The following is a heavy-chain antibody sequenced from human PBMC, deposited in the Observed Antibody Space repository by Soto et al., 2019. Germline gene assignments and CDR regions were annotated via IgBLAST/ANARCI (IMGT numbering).Heavy chain of an antibody. CDR2: INPNSGGT. V-gene: IGHV1-2*02. D-gene: IGHD3-10*01. CDR3: ARKTDGSGTHPRAFYFDF. J-gene: IGHJ4*02. CDR1: GYTFTGYY. Sequence: QVQLVQSGAEVKKPGASVKVSCKASGYTFTGYYIHWVRQAPGQGLEWMGWINPNSGGTNNAQKFQGRVTMTTDTSISTAYMELSSLRSDDTAVYYCARKTDGSGTHPRAFYFDFWGQGTLVTLSS.